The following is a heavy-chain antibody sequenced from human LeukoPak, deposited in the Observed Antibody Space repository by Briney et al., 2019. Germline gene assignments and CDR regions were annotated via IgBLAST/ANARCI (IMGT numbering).Heavy chain of an antibody. CDR2: ISGSGGST. Sequence: GGSLRLSCAASGFTFSSYAMSWVRQAPGKGLEWVSAISGSGGSTYYADSVKGRFTISRDNSKNTLYLQMNSLRAEDTAVYYCAKTPDYDFWSGNFVYWGQGTLVTVSS. D-gene: IGHD3-3*01. V-gene: IGHV3-23*01. CDR1: GFTFSSYA. J-gene: IGHJ4*02. CDR3: AKTPDYDFWSGNFVY.